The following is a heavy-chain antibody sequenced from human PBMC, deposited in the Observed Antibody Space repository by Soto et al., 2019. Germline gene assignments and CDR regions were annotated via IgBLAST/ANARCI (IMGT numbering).Heavy chain of an antibody. V-gene: IGHV4-59*01. J-gene: IGHJ5*02. CDR1: GGSISSYY. CDR3: AGLYSYGYGNWFDP. CDR2: IYYSGST. D-gene: IGHD5-18*01. Sequence: PSECLSLTCTVAGGSISSYYWSWIRQPPGKGLEWIGYIYYSGSTNYNPSLKSRVTISVDTSKNQFSLRLSSVTAADTAVYYCAGLYSYGYGNWFDPWGQGTLVTVSS.